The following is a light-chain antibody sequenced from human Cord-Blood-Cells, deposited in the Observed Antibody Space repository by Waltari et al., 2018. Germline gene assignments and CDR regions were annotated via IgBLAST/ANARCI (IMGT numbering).Light chain of an antibody. CDR1: QSVLYSTNNKNY. J-gene: IGKJ3*01. Sequence: DIVMTQSPDSLAVSLGERATINCKSSQSVLYSTNNKNYLAWYQQKPGQPPKLVIYWTSTQESWVPDRFSGSGSGTDFTLTISSLQAEDVAVYYCQQYYSTPFTFGPGTKVDI. CDR2: WTS. V-gene: IGKV4-1*01. CDR3: QQYYSTPFT.